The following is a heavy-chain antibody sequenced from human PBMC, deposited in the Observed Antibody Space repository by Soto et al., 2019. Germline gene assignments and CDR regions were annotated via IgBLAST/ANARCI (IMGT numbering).Heavy chain of an antibody. CDR2: IKSKTDGGTT. CDR3: TTDPYDSSGYYRFDY. Sequence: EVQLVESGGGLVKPGGSLRLSCAASGFTFSNAWMNWVRQAPGKGLEWVGRIKSKTDGGTTDYAAPVKGRFTSSRDDSKTTLYLQMNSLKPEHTAVYYCTTDPYDSSGYYRFDYWGQGTLVTVSS. CDR1: GFTFSNAW. J-gene: IGHJ4*02. D-gene: IGHD3-22*01. V-gene: IGHV3-15*07.